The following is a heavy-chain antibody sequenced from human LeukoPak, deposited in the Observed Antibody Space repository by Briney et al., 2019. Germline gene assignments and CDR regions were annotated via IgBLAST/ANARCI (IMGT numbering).Heavy chain of an antibody. V-gene: IGHV3-53*01. Sequence: PGGSLRLSCAASGFTVSSNYRGWVRQAPGKGLEWVSVIFSGGTTYYADSVKGRFTISRDNSKNTLYLQMNSLRAEDTAVYYCAREGNYYDMDVWGQGTTVTVSS. CDR1: GFTVSSNY. CDR3: AREGNYYDMDV. J-gene: IGHJ6*02. CDR2: IFSGGTT.